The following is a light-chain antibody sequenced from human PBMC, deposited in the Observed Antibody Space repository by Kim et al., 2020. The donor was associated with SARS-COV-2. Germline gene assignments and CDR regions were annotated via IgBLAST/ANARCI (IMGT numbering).Light chain of an antibody. CDR3: LQYNSYPWV. J-gene: IGKJ1*01. CDR1: EDLNRN. Sequence: ASTGDRVTITCRASEDLNRNLAWYQQTPRKVPKLLIHTTFILQSGVPSRFSGSESGTDFTLTISGLQSEDFGTYYCLQYNSYPWVFGQGTKVDIK. V-gene: IGKV1-8*01. CDR2: TTF.